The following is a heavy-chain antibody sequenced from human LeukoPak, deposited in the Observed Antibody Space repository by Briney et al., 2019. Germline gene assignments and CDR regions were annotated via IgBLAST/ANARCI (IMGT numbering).Heavy chain of an antibody. Sequence: SETLSLTCTVSGGSISSYYWSWIRQPAGKGLEWIGRIYTSGSTNYNPSLKSRVTMSVDTSKNQFSLKLSSVTAADTAVYYCARGRGATPPYYYGMDVWGRGTTVTVSS. CDR3: ARGRGATPPYYYGMDV. CDR1: GGSISSYY. CDR2: IYTSGST. J-gene: IGHJ6*02. V-gene: IGHV4-4*07. D-gene: IGHD3-10*01.